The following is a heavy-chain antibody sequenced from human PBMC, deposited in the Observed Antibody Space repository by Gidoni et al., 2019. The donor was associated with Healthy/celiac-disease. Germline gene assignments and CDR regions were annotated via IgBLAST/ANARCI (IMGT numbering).Heavy chain of an antibody. J-gene: IGHJ6*03. CDR1: GFPFSRYA. CDR3: AKLSSFWSGYPTGGGYYMDV. Sequence: EGQLLESGGGLVQPGGSLRLSCAASGFPFSRYAMSWVRQAPGKGLEWVSTISGSRDSTYYADSVKGRFTSSRDNSKITLYLQMNSLRAEDTAVYYCAKLSSFWSGYPTGGGYYMDVWGKGTTVTVSS. CDR2: ISGSRDST. D-gene: IGHD3-3*01. V-gene: IGHV3-23*01.